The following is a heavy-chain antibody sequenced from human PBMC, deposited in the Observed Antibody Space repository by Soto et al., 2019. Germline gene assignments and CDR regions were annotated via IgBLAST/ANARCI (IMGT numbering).Heavy chain of an antibody. Sequence: QVQLVQSGAEVKKPGASVKVSCKASGYPFTSYGISWVRQAPGKGLEWMGWISAYNGNTNYAQKLQGRVTMTTDTSTSTAYMELRSLRSDDTAVYYCSRGDYAGPGGPYNWFDPWGQGTLVTVSS. CDR1: GYPFTSYG. V-gene: IGHV1-18*01. CDR3: SRGDYAGPGGPYNWFDP. D-gene: IGHD4-17*01. CDR2: ISAYNGNT. J-gene: IGHJ5*02.